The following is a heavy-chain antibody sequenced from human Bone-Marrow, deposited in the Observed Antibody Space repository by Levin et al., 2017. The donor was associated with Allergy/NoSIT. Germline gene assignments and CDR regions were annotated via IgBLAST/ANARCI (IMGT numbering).Heavy chain of an antibody. CDR2: ISSGSSTI. J-gene: IGHJ3*02. Sequence: SCAASGFTFSDYYMSWIRQAPGKGLEWVSYISSGSSTIYYADSVQGRFTISRDNAKNSLYLQMNSLRAEDTAVYYCATVNYYDSTDYYFSGAFDIWGQGTMVTVSS. CDR3: ATVNYYDSTDYYFSGAFDI. D-gene: IGHD3-22*01. V-gene: IGHV3-11*01. CDR1: GFTFSDYY.